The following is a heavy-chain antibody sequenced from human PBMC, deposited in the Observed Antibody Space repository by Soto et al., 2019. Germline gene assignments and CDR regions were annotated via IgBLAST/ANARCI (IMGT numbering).Heavy chain of an antibody. D-gene: IGHD3-10*01. CDR2: IYYSGST. Sequence: QVQLQESGPGLVKPSQTLSLTCTVSGGSISSGDYYWSWIRQPPGKGLEWIGYIYYSGSTYYNPSLKSRVTRSVDTPKNQFSLKLSSVTAADTAVYYCARVGGFGATTIDYWGQGTLVTVSS. J-gene: IGHJ4*02. CDR3: ARVGGFGATTIDY. V-gene: IGHV4-30-4*01. CDR1: GGSISSGDYY.